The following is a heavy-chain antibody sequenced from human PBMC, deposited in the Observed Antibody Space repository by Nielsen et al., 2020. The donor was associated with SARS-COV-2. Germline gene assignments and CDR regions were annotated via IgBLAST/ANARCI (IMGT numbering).Heavy chain of an antibody. CDR2: IYYSGST. CDR1: GGSISSSSYY. J-gene: IGHJ5*02. V-gene: IGHV4-39*01. D-gene: IGHD6-19*01. Sequence: LRLSCTVSGGSISSSSYYWGWIRQPPGKGLEWIGSIYYSGSTYYNPSLKSRVTISVDTSKNQFSLKLSSVTAADTAVYYCAITYSGWPYTWFDPWGQGTLVTVSS. CDR3: AITYSGWPYTWFDP.